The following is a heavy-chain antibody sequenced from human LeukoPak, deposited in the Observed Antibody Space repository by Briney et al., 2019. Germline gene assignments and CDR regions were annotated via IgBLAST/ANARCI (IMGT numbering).Heavy chain of an antibody. J-gene: IGHJ4*02. V-gene: IGHV3-23*01. Sequence: GGSLRLSCAASGFTVSSNYMSWVRQAPGKGLEWVSAISGSGGSTYYADSVKGRFTISRDNSKNTLYLQMNSLRAEDTAVYYCAKWNRRARPRDYWGQGTLVTVSS. CDR2: ISGSGGST. CDR1: GFTVSSNY. D-gene: IGHD6-6*01. CDR3: AKWNRRARPRDY.